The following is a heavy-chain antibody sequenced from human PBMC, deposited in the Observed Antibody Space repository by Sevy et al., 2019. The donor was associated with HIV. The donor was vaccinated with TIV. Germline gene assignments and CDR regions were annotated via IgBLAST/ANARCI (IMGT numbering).Heavy chain of an antibody. D-gene: IGHD2-8*01. V-gene: IGHV3-23*01. Sequence: LSLTCAASGFTFSKYSMSWVRQPPGKGLEWVSTLSFGCGEINYEDSVKGRFTISRDNSKSSVYLQMNNLRPEDTAVYYCAREGCTKPHDYWGQGTLVTVSS. CDR3: AREGCTKPHDY. J-gene: IGHJ4*02. CDR1: GFTFSKYS. CDR2: LSFGCGEI.